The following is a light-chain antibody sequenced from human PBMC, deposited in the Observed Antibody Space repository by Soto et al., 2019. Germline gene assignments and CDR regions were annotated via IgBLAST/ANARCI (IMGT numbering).Light chain of an antibody. CDR2: GAS. Sequence: IGLTQSAGTLSLSPGERATLSCRASQSVSSSYLAWYQQKPGQAPGLLIYGASSRATGIPDRFSGSGSGTDFTLTISRLEPEDFAVYYCQQYGSSPQTFGQGTKVDIK. J-gene: IGKJ1*01. CDR1: QSVSSSY. V-gene: IGKV3-20*01. CDR3: QQYGSSPQT.